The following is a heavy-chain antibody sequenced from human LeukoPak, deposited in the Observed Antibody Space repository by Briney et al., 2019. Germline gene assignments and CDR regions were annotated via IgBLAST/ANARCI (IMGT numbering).Heavy chain of an antibody. CDR2: ISYDGSNK. Sequence: GGSLRLSCAASGFTFSSYAMHWVRQAPGKGLEWVAVISYDGSNKYYADSVKGRFTISRDNSKNTLYLQMSSLRAEDTAVYYCAREEIAFDIWGQGTMVTVSS. V-gene: IGHV3-30*04. J-gene: IGHJ3*02. CDR3: AREEIAFDI. CDR1: GFTFSSYA.